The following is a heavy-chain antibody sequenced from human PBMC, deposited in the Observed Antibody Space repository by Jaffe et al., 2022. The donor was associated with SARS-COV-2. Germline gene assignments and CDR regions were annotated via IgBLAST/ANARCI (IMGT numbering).Heavy chain of an antibody. CDR3: ARYTSVAGYFHYGMDV. J-gene: IGHJ6*02. Sequence: EVQLVESGGGLIQPGGSLRLSCAASGFTVSSNYMTWVRQAPGKGLEWVSVIYSDGSTDYADSVKGRFTISRDNSKNTVYVQMYSLRAEDTAVYYCARYTSVAGYFHYGMDVWGQGTTVTVSS. CDR1: GFTVSSNY. CDR2: IYSDGST. D-gene: IGHD6-13*01. V-gene: IGHV3-53*01.